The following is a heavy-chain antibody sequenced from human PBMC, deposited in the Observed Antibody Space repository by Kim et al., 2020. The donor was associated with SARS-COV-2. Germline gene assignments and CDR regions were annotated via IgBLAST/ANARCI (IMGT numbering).Heavy chain of an antibody. D-gene: IGHD3-10*01. CDR3: AKDTSMIRGVISHFDY. CDR2: VTGDRT. V-gene: IGHV3-23*01. Sequence: GGSLRLSCVASGFTFSSYAMNWVRQAPGKGLEWVSGVTGDRTYHADSVKGRFTISRDNSKNTLYLQMNSLRAEDTAVHYCAKDTSMIRGVISHFDYWGQGTLVTVSS. CDR1: GFTFSSYA. J-gene: IGHJ4*02.